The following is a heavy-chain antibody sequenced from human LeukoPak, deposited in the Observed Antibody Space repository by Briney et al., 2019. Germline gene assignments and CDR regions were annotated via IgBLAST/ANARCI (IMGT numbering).Heavy chain of an antibody. CDR2: ISGSGDNT. Sequence: GGSLRLSCAVSGFTFSTYAMSWVRQAPGKGLEWVSVISGSGDNTYYADSVKGRFTISRDNSKNSLYLQMNSLRTEDTALYYCAKDVDPRDGYNSPLDYWGQGTLVTVSS. D-gene: IGHD5-24*01. CDR1: GFTFSTYA. CDR3: AKDVDPRDGYNSPLDY. J-gene: IGHJ4*02. V-gene: IGHV3-43*02.